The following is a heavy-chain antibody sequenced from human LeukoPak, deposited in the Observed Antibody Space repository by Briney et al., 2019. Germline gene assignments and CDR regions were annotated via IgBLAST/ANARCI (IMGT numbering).Heavy chain of an antibody. J-gene: IGHJ4*02. V-gene: IGHV1-3*01. CDR3: ARDLGDDDGDYGVPTPDY. D-gene: IGHD4-17*01. CDR1: GDAFTSYA. CDR2: INFYSGNT. Sequence: SSWAAGDAFTSYAMRRLRRPPAGRGEGMGRINFYSGNTKYSQTFQGRVTITRATSASTAYMELSILRSEDTAVDYCARDLGDDDGDYGVPTPDYWGQGTLVTVSS.